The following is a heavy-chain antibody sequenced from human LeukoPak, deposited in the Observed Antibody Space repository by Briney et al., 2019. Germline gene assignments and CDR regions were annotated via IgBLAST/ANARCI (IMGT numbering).Heavy chain of an antibody. CDR3: AGTTAGLFNWFDP. J-gene: IGHJ5*02. V-gene: IGHV3-66*02. D-gene: IGHD3/OR15-3a*01. CDR1: AFTVSRNY. CDR2: IYDDDST. Sequence: GSLRLSCVASAFTVSRNYMSWVRQAPGKGLEWVSVIYDDDSTYYADSVKGRFTISRDNSKNTVYLQMNSLRVEDTALYYCAGTTAGLFNWFDPWGQGTLATVSS.